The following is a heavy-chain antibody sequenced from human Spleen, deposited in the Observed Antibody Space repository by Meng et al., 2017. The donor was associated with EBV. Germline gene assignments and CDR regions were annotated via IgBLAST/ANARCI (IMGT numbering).Heavy chain of an antibody. V-gene: IGHV4-39*01. CDR2: LYYNGST. J-gene: IGHJ5*02. D-gene: IGHD3-10*01. Sequence: LKLQESGPGLVRPSETLSVTCTVSRGSITSSSFYWGWVRQPPGKGLEWIGSLYYNGSTFYSLSLNRRVTISADTSRRQFSLKFNSVTPADTAVYFCARLEGDGTGSYFVTWGQGTLVTVSS. CDR1: RGSITSSSFY. CDR3: ARLEGDGTGSYFVT.